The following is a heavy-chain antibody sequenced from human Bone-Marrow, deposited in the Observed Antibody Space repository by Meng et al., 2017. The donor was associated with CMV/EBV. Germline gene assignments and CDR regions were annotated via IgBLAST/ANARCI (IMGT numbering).Heavy chain of an antibody. Sequence: GPTLVKHTQTLTLTCTFSRFSLSTSGVGVGWIRQPPGKALEWLALIYWNDDQRYSSSLKSRLTITKDTSKNQAFLTMTNMDPEDTDPYDIAHRRQSIAALRWAFDYWGQGTLVTVSS. J-gene: IGHJ4*02. CDR3: AHRRQSIAALRWAFDY. CDR1: RFSLSTSGVG. D-gene: IGHD6-6*01. CDR2: IYWNDDQ. V-gene: IGHV2-5*01.